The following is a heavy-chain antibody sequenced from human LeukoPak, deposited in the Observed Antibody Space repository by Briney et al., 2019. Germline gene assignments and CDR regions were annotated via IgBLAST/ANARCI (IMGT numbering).Heavy chain of an antibody. Sequence: PSETLSLTCTVSGGSISGYSWTWIRQPPGKGLEWIGYIYYSGSTNYNPSLKSRVTISIDASKNQFSLKLTSVTDADTAVYYCARLSSSGRDYWGQGTLVTVSS. J-gene: IGHJ4*02. V-gene: IGHV4-59*01. D-gene: IGHD6-6*01. CDR1: GGSISGYS. CDR2: IYYSGST. CDR3: ARLSSSGRDY.